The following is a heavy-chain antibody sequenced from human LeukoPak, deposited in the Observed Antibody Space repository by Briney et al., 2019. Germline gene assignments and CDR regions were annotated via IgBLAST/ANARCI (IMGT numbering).Heavy chain of an antibody. J-gene: IGHJ3*02. CDR2: IYPGDSDT. CDR1: GYSFTSYW. V-gene: IGHV5-51*01. D-gene: IGHD3-10*01. Sequence: GESLKISCKGSGYSFTSYWIAWVRQMPGKGLEWMGIIYPGDSDTRYSPSFQGQVTISADESISTAYLQWSSLKASDTAMFYCARSKLLWFGGLSNYDAFDIWGQGTMVTVSS. CDR3: ARSKLLWFGGLSNYDAFDI.